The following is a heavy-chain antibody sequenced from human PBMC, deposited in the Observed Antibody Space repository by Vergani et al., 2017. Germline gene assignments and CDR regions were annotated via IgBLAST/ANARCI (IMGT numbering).Heavy chain of an antibody. Sequence: QVQLQQWGAGVVKPSGTLSLTCAVFGESFSSFYWSWIRQPPGKGLEWIATVFHSGSAYYNPSLRRRVTISVETSKNQFSLRLTTLTAADTAVYRCVCRATSPPRCFDCWGQGTLVIVSS. J-gene: IGHJ4*02. V-gene: IGHV4-34*02. CDR3: VCRATSPPRCFDC. CDR2: VFHSGSA. D-gene: IGHD2-2*01. CDR1: GESFSSFY.